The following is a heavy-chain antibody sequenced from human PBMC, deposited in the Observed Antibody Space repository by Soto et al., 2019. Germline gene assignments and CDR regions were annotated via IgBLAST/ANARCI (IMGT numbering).Heavy chain of an antibody. Sequence: EVQLLESGGDLLQPGGSLRLSCAASGFTFRGDAMSWVRQAPGKGLEWVSSISGSGEMTHYADSVKGRFTISRDNAKNTLYLQMESLRAEDTARYYCARSEMPYNWNDWGQGSLVTVSS. CDR1: GFTFRGDA. CDR3: ARSEMPYNWND. D-gene: IGHD1-20*01. CDR2: ISGSGEMT. J-gene: IGHJ4*02. V-gene: IGHV3-23*01.